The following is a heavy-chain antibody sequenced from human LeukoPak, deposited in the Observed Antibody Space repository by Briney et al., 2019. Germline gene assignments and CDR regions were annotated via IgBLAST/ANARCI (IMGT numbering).Heavy chain of an antibody. Sequence: GGSLRLSCAASGFTFSSYWMHWVRQAPGKGLVWVSRINTDGSSTSYADSVKGRFTISRDNAKNTLYLQMNSLRAEDTAVYYCARDHRGSGSRYYYYMDVWGKGTTVTISS. CDR1: GFTFSSYW. CDR3: ARDHRGSGSRYYYYMDV. V-gene: IGHV3-74*01. D-gene: IGHD3-10*01. J-gene: IGHJ6*03. CDR2: INTDGSST.